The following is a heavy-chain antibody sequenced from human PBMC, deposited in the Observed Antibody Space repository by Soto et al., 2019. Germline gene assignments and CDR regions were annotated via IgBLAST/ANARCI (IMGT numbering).Heavy chain of an antibody. CDR2: ISYDGSNK. D-gene: IGHD5-18*01. V-gene: IGHV3-30-3*01. Sequence: QVQLVESGGGVVQPGRSLRLSCAASGFTFSSYAMHWVRQAPGKGLEWVAVISYDGSNKYYADSVKVRFTISRDNSKNTLYLQMNSLRAEDTAVYYCARESVDTAMVTPDFDYWGQGTLVTVSS. CDR3: ARESVDTAMVTPDFDY. J-gene: IGHJ4*02. CDR1: GFTFSSYA.